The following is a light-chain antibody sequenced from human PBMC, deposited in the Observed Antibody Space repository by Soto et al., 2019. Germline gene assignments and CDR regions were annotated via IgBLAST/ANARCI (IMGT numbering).Light chain of an antibody. CDR1: QNIDRW. Sequence: DIQMTQSPSTLSASVGDRVTITCRASQNIDRWLAWYQQKPGKAPNLLIYGASNLESGVPSIFSGSGSGTEFTLTISSLRPDDFATYYCQHYNSYPWTFGQGTNVEIK. V-gene: IGKV1-5*03. CDR2: GAS. CDR3: QHYNSYPWT. J-gene: IGKJ1*01.